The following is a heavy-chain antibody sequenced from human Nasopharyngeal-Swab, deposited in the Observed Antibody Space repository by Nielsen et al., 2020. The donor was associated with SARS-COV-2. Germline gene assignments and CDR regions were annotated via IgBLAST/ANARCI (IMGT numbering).Heavy chain of an antibody. J-gene: IGHJ4*02. Sequence: SVKVSCKASGGSFSTYAFSWVRQAPGQGLEWMGGIIPSFSRGNYAQKFQDRVTITAGEATSTAYMELSSLRSEDTAVYYCARDVHGGSWVFDYWGQGTLVTVSS. CDR1: GGSFSTYA. D-gene: IGHD2-15*01. V-gene: IGHV1-69*13. CDR3: ARDVHGGSWVFDY. CDR2: IIPSFSRG.